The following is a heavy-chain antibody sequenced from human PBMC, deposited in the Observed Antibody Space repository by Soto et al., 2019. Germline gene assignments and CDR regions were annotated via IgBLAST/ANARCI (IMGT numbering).Heavy chain of an antibody. CDR1: GGSISSGGYS. CDR3: ARGGGYTFDY. D-gene: IGHD3-16*01. J-gene: IGHJ4*02. CDR2: IYHSGST. V-gene: IGHV4-30-2*01. Sequence: QLQLQESGSGLVKPSQTLSLTCAVSGGSISSGGYSWSWIRQPPGKGLEWIGYIYHSGSTYYNPSRKRRVTISVDRSKNQFPLKLSCVTAADTAVDYCARGGGYTFDYWGQGTLVTVSS.